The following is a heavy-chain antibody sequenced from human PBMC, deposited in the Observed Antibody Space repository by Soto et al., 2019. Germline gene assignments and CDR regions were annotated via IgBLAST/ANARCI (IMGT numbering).Heavy chain of an antibody. CDR3: ATMGTPATGLYYFDY. Sequence: PSETLSLTCTVSGGSISSGNYYWSWIRQPPGKGLEWIGFISYSGSTYYNASLKSRVTISVDTSKNQFSLNLSFVTAADTAVYYCATMGTPATGLYYFDYWGQGTLVTVSS. CDR2: ISYSGST. V-gene: IGHV4-30-4*01. CDR1: GGSISSGNYY. J-gene: IGHJ4*02. D-gene: IGHD1-7*01.